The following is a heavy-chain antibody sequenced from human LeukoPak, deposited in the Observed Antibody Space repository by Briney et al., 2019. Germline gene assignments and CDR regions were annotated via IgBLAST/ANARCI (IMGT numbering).Heavy chain of an antibody. CDR3: ASTAVSLGDYFDY. V-gene: IGHV4-59*08. J-gene: IGHJ4*02. Sequence: PSETLSLTCTVSGGSISSYYWRWIRQPPGKGLDWIGYIYYSGSTNYNPSLKSRVTISVDTSKNQFSLKLSSVTAADTAVYYCASTAVSLGDYFDYWGQGTLVTVSS. D-gene: IGHD5/OR15-5a*01. CDR1: GGSISSYY. CDR2: IYYSGST.